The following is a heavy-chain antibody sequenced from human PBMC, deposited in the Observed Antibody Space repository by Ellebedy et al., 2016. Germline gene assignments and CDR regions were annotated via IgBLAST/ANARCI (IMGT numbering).Heavy chain of an antibody. J-gene: IGHJ6*02. CDR1: EFTFSSYW. Sequence: GESLKISCAASEFTFSSYWMSWVRQAPGKGLEWVANIKQDGGEKYYVDSVKGRFTISRDNAKKSLYLQMNSLRAEDTAVYYCARVSGYYGMDVWGQGTTVTVSS. CDR2: IKQDGGEK. CDR3: ARVSGYYGMDV. V-gene: IGHV3-7*03.